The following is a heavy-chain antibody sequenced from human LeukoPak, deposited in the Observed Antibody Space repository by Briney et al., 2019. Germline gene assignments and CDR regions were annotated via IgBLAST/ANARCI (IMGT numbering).Heavy chain of an antibody. CDR2: IYYSGST. J-gene: IGHJ2*01. Sequence: SETLSLTCTVSGGSISSYYWSWIRQPPGKGLEWIGNIYYSGSTNHNPSLKSRVTISVDTSKNQFSLKLSSVTAADTAVYYCARPTSGSYAAWYFDLWGRGTLVTVSS. D-gene: IGHD1-26*01. V-gene: IGHV4-59*08. CDR1: GGSISSYY. CDR3: ARPTSGSYAAWYFDL.